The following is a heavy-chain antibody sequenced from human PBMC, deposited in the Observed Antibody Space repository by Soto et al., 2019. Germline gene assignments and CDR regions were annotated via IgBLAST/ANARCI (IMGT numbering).Heavy chain of an antibody. CDR2: ISGSGGST. Sequence: EVQLLESGGGLVQPGGSLRLSCAASGFTFSSYAMSWVRQAPGKGLEWVSAISGSGGSTYYADSVKGRFTISRDNSKNTLYLQMNSLRAEDTAVYYCAIDLLQTRNGYYYYGMDVWGQGTTVTVSS. CDR1: GFTFSSYA. J-gene: IGHJ6*02. CDR3: AIDLLQTRNGYYYYGMDV. D-gene: IGHD4-4*01. V-gene: IGHV3-23*01.